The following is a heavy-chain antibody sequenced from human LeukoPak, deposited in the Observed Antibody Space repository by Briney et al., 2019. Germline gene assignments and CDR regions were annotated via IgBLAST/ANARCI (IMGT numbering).Heavy chain of an antibody. CDR3: ARDLGGVGGFDY. J-gene: IGHJ4*02. D-gene: IGHD3-10*01. Sequence: LETLSLTCTVSGGSISSYYWSWIRQPPGKGLEWIGYIYYSGSTNYNPSLKSRVTISVDTSKNQFSLKLSSVTAADTAVYHCARDLGGVGGFDYWGQGTLVTVSS. V-gene: IGHV4-59*01. CDR1: GGSISSYY. CDR2: IYYSGST.